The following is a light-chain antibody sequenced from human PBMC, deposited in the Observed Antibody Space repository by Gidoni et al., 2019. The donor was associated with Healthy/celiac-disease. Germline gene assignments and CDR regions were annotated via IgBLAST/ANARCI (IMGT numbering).Light chain of an antibody. CDR3: STWDSSLNAHA. J-gene: IGLJ3*02. V-gene: IGLV10-54*01. Sequence: QAGLTQPPSVSKAFRQTATLTCAGNSNNVGKHGAICLQQHQGHTPKLLYYRNNTRPSGISERLSTSRSGNTASLTIAGVLPEDEADYYCSTWDSSLNAHAFGGGTKLTVL. CDR2: RNN. CDR1: SNNVGKHG.